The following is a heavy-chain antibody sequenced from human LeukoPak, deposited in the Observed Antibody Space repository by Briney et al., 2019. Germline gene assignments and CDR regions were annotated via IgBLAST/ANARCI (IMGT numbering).Heavy chain of an antibody. CDR3: ARSASPSRAHGEELDY. CDR2: IYSGGST. CDR1: GFTVSSNY. Sequence: PGGSLRLSCAASGFTVSSNYMSWVRQAPGKGLEWVSVIYSGGSTYYADSVKGRFTISRDNSKNTLYLQMNSLRAEDTAVYYCARSASPSRAHGEELDYWGQGTLVTVSS. V-gene: IGHV3-66*01. J-gene: IGHJ4*02. D-gene: IGHD3-10*01.